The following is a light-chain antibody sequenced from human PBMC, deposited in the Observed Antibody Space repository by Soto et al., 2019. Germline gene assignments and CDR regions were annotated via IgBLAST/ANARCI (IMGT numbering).Light chain of an antibody. CDR3: CSCAASDTLV. J-gene: IGLJ3*02. CDR2: DVT. Sequence: QSALTQPRSVSGSTGQSVTISCTGTSSDVGRYNHVSWYQHNPGKAPKLRIYDVTERPSGVPDRFSGSKSGSTASLTISGIQAEAEGDYYCCSCAASDTLVFGGGTMLT. CDR1: SSDVGRYNH. V-gene: IGLV2-11*01.